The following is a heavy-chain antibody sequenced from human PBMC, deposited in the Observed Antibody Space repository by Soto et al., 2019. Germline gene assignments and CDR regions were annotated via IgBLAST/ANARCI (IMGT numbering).Heavy chain of an antibody. J-gene: IGHJ4*02. V-gene: IGHV4-39*01. CDR3: ARHLSVDYFDY. CDR1: GGSISSSNW. CDR2: IYYSGTT. Sequence: SETLSLTCAVSGGSISSSNWWSWVRQPPGKGLEWIGSIYYSGTTYYDPSLKSRVTISVDRSKNRFSLKLSSVTAADTAVYYCARHLSVDYFDYWGQGALVTVSS. D-gene: IGHD3-16*01.